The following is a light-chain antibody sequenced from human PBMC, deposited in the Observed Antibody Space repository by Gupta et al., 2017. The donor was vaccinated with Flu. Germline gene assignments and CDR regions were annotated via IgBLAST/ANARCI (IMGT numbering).Light chain of an antibody. V-gene: IGKV3-11*01. CDR2: DAS. J-gene: IGKJ2*01. CDR3: QQRSDLPMYT. Sequence: EVVLTQSPATLSLSPGERAVLACRASQSVSPSMARYQQKRGQAPRLLMYDASRRADGVPARFSGSGSGTDFTLIISTLEPEDFAVYYCQQRSDLPMYTFGQGTKLEIK. CDR1: QSVSPS.